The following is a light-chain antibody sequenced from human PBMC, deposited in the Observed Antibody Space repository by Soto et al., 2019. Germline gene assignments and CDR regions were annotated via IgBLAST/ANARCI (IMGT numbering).Light chain of an antibody. V-gene: IGLV2-11*01. CDR1: SNDVGGYNY. CDR3: CSYAGSSTWV. J-gene: IGLJ3*02. CDR2: DVN. Sequence: QSVLTQPRSVSGSPGQSVTISCTGTSNDVGGYNYVSWYQQHPGKAPKLLISDVNKRPSGVPDRFSVSKSGNTASLIISGLQAEDEADYYCCSYAGSSTWVFGGGTKVTVL.